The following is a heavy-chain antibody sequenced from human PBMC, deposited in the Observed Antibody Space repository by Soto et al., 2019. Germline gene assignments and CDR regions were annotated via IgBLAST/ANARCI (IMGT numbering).Heavy chain of an antibody. CDR1: GYIFKNYA. CDR2: IIPVFGTP. CDR3: ARNLYDYVWGSYRH. V-gene: IGHV1-69*01. D-gene: IGHD3-16*02. J-gene: IGHJ4*02. Sequence: QVQLVQSGAEVKETGSSVKVSCKSSGYIFKNYAVTWLRQAPGQVLEWMGVIIPVFGTPDYSQKFRGRVTITADESTSTVYMELRSLTSEDTAVYYCARNLYDYVWGSYRHWGTGTLVTVS.